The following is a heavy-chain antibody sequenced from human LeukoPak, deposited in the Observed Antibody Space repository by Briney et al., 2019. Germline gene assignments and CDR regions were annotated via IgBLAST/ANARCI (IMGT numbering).Heavy chain of an antibody. Sequence: PGGSLRLSCAASGFTFSSYAMHWVRQAPGKGLEWVAVISYDGSNKYYADSVKGRFTISRDNSKNTLYLQMNSLRAEDTAVYYCAREGGSEAFDIWGQGTMVTVSS. CDR1: GFTFSSYA. V-gene: IGHV3-30*01. D-gene: IGHD1-26*01. J-gene: IGHJ3*02. CDR2: ISYDGSNK. CDR3: AREGGSEAFDI.